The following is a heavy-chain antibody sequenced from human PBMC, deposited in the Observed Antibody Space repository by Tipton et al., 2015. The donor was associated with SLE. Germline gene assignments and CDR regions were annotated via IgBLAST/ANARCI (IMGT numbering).Heavy chain of an antibody. CDR3: AREKGGMDV. Sequence: GSLRLSCAASGFTFTNYAMHWVRQAPGKGLVWVSRINTDGSSASYADSVKGRFTISRDNAKNTLYLQMNSLRAEDTAVYYCAREKGGMDVWGQGTTVTVSS. V-gene: IGHV3-74*01. J-gene: IGHJ6*02. CDR1: GFTFTNYA. CDR2: INTDGSSA.